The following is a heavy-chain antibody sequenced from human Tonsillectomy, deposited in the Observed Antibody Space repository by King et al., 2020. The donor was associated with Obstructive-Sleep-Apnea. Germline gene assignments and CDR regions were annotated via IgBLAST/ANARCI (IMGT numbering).Heavy chain of an antibody. Sequence: QLQESGPGLVKPSETLSLTYTVSGDSISSYYWSWIRQPAGKGLEWIGRIHNSGSTNYNPSLKSRLTMSVDTSKNQFSLRLSSVTAADTAVYYCARDKGSGWYDYWGQGTLVTVSS. J-gene: IGHJ4*02. CDR2: IHNSGST. V-gene: IGHV4-4*07. D-gene: IGHD6-19*01. CDR1: GDSISSYY. CDR3: ARDKGSGWYDY.